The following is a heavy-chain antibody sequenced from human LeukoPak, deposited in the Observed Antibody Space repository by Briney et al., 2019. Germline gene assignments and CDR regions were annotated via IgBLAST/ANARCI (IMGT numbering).Heavy chain of an antibody. CDR3: ARDDTVISVFDI. CDR2: IYYSGST. CDR1: GGSISSSSYY. Sequence: KTSETLSLTCTVSGGSISSSSYYWGWIRQPPGKGLEWIGSIYYSGSTYYNPSLKSRVTISVDTSKNQFSLRVNSVTAADTAVYFCARDDTVISVFDIWGQGTMVTVSS. J-gene: IGHJ3*02. V-gene: IGHV4-39*07. D-gene: IGHD5-18*01.